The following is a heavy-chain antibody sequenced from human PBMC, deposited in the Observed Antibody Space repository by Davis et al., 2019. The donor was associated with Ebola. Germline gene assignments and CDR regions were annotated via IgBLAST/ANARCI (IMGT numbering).Heavy chain of an antibody. J-gene: IGHJ4*02. V-gene: IGHV1-2*02. CDR1: GYTFTGYY. CDR3: ASIGYDQYIGNF. D-gene: IGHD5-18*01. CDR2: INPNSGGT. Sequence: ASVKVSCKTSGYTFTGYYMHWVRQAPGQGLEWMGWINPNSGGTRYAQKFQGRVTMTTDTSARTGYMELRSLKFDDTAVYFCASIGYDQYIGNFWGRGTLITVSS.